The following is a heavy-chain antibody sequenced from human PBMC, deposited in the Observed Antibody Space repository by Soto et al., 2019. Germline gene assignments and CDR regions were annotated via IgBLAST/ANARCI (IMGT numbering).Heavy chain of an antibody. D-gene: IGHD3-22*01. Sequence: ASVKVSCKASGYTFTSYGISWVRQAPGQGLEWMGWISAYNGNTNYAQKLQGRVTMTTDTSTSIAYMELRSLRSDDTAVYYCARAIDSSGYYYGSGYWGQGTLVTVSS. J-gene: IGHJ4*02. CDR3: ARAIDSSGYYYGSGY. V-gene: IGHV1-18*01. CDR1: GYTFTSYG. CDR2: ISAYNGNT.